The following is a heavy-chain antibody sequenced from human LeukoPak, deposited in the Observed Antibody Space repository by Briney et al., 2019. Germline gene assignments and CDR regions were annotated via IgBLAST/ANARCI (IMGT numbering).Heavy chain of an antibody. CDR3: ARDRRASGWYHY. CDR2: ISAYNGNT. CDR1: GYTFTSYD. Sequence: ASVKVSCKASGYTFTSYDINWVRQATGQGLEWMGWISAYNGNTNYAQKLQGRVTMTTDTSTSTAYMELRSLRSDDTAVYYCARDRRASGWYHYWGQGTLVTVSS. D-gene: IGHD6-19*01. J-gene: IGHJ4*02. V-gene: IGHV1-18*01.